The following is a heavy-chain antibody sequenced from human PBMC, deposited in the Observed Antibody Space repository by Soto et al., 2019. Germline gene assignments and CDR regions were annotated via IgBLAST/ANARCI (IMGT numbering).Heavy chain of an antibody. CDR1: GFSFDDYA. V-gene: IGHV3-9*01. CDR3: AKDRQVRVTSPGWNFDL. J-gene: IGHJ2*01. D-gene: IGHD4-4*01. CDR2: ISWNSNNI. Sequence: EVQLVESGGGLVQPGRSLRLSCAASGFSFDDYAIHWVRQAPGKGLEWVSSISWNSNNIGYADSVKGRFTISRDNAKNSLYLQMNSLRDEDTAFYYCAKDRQVRVTSPGWNFDLCGRGTLVTVSS.